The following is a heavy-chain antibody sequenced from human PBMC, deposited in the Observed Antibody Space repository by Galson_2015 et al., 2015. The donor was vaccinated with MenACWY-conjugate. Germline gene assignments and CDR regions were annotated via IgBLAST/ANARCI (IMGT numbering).Heavy chain of an antibody. Sequence: SLRLSCAASGFTFTTYAMSWVRQAPGKGLEWVSAITGSGGTTYYADSVKGRLTISRDNSKNTLNLQMNSLRAEDTALYYCARSTLGWLRNPLYWGQGTLVTVSS. CDR3: ARSTLGWLRNPLY. J-gene: IGHJ4*02. CDR1: GFTFTTYA. CDR2: ITGSGGTT. V-gene: IGHV3-23*01. D-gene: IGHD5-12*01.